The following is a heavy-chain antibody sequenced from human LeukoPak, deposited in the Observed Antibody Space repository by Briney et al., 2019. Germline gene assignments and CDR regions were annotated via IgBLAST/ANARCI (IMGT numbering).Heavy chain of an antibody. J-gene: IGHJ3*02. CDR1: GFTFSSYG. V-gene: IGHV3-48*02. D-gene: IGHD1-26*01. Sequence: GRSLRLSCAASGFTFSSYGMHWVCQAPGKGLEWVSYISSSSSTIYYADSVKGRFTISRDNAKNSLYLQMNSLRDEDTAVYYCARDGSYLEGHDAFDIWGQGTMVTVSS. CDR2: ISSSSSTI. CDR3: ARDGSYLEGHDAFDI.